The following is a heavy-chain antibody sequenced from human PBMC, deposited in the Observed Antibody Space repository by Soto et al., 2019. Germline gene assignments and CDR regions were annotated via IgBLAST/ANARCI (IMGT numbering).Heavy chain of an antibody. CDR3: ASSYGTSWYGDY. CDR1: RGSFNNYA. D-gene: IGHD6-13*01. J-gene: IGHJ4*02. CDR2: IIPSSGTP. V-gene: IGHV1-69*01. Sequence: QVQLVQSGAEVKKPGSSVKVSCKASRGSFNNYAVTWVRQAPGQGLEWMGGIIPSSGTPNYAQRFQGRVTITADESTSTVSMELSSLKSEDTALYYCASSYGTSWYGDYWGQGTMVTVSS.